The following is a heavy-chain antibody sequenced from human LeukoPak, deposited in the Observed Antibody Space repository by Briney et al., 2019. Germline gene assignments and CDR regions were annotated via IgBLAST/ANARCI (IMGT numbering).Heavy chain of an antibody. CDR2: IYYSGST. CDR1: GGSISSYY. V-gene: IGHV4-59*01. Sequence: SETLSLTCTVSGGSISSYYWSWIRQPPGKGLEWIGYIYYSGSTNYNPSLKSRVTISVDTSKNQFSLKLSSVTAADTAVYYCARKYNGYGGWIDYWAQGTLVTVSS. CDR3: ARKYNGYGGWIDY. D-gene: IGHD5-12*01. J-gene: IGHJ4*02.